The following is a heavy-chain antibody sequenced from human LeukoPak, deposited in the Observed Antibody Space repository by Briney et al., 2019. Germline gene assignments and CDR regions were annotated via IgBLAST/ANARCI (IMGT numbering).Heavy chain of an antibody. CDR3: ARARCSRTSCNTESDY. J-gene: IGHJ4*02. V-gene: IGHV3-74*01. CDR1: GFTLSPYW. D-gene: IGHD2-2*01. CDR2: INSDGSST. Sequence: PGGSLRLSCSASGFTLSPYWMHWVRQSPGKGLVWVSRINSDGSSTTYADSVKGRFPISRDNTKNTLYLQMNILRAEDTAVYYCARARCSRTSCNTESDYWGQGTLVTVSS.